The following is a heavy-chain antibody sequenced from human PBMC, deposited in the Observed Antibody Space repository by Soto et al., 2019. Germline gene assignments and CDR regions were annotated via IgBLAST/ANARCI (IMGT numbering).Heavy chain of an antibody. CDR2: INAGNGNT. V-gene: IGHV1-3*01. Sequence: ASVKVSCKASGYTFTSYAMHWVRQAPGQRLEWMGWINAGNGNTKYSQKFQGRVTITRDTSASTAYMELSSLRSEDTAVYYCAREWSRIGDFWSGPSFDYWGQGTLVTVSS. CDR3: AREWSRIGDFWSGPSFDY. CDR1: GYTFTSYA. D-gene: IGHD3-3*01. J-gene: IGHJ4*02.